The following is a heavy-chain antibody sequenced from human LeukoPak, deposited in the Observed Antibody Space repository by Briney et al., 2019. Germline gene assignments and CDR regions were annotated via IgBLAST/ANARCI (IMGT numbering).Heavy chain of an antibody. D-gene: IGHD4-17*01. V-gene: IGHV1-8*01. CDR1: GYTFINYD. CDR2: MNPKSGST. J-gene: IGHJ5*02. Sequence: GASVKVSCKASGYTFINYDINWVRQATGQGLEWMGWMNPKSGSTGYAQKFQGRVTMTRDTSISTAYMELSNLRSEDTAVYYCARGPRDYDESIRYNWFDPWGQGTLVTVSS. CDR3: ARGPRDYDESIRYNWFDP.